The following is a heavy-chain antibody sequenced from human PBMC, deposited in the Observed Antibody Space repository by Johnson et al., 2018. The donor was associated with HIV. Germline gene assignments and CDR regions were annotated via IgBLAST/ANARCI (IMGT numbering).Heavy chain of an antibody. Sequence: QVQLVESGGGVVQPGRSLRLSCAASGFTFSSYGMHWVRQAPGKGLEWVAVISYDGSNKYYADSVKGRFTISRDNSKNTLYLQMNSLSAEDTAVYYCARSYSSLDAFDIWGQGTMVTVSS. CDR3: ARSYSSLDAFDI. D-gene: IGHD6-13*01. V-gene: IGHV3-30*03. CDR1: GFTFSSYG. J-gene: IGHJ3*02. CDR2: ISYDGSNK.